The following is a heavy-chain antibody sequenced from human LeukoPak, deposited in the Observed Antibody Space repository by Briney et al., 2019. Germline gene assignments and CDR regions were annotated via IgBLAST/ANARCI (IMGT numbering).Heavy chain of an antibody. CDR2: INPNSGGT. Sequence: ASVKVSCKASGYTFTGYYMNWVRQAPGQGLEWMGWINPNSGGTNYAQKFQGRVTMTRDTSISTAYMELSRLRSDDTAVYYCARVTSSSWKHFDYWGQGTLVTVSS. J-gene: IGHJ4*02. CDR3: ARVTSSSWKHFDY. V-gene: IGHV1-2*02. D-gene: IGHD6-13*01. CDR1: GYTFTGYY.